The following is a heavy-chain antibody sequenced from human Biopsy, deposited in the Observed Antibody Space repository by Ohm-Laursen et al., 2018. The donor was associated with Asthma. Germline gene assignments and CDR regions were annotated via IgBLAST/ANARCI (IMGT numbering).Heavy chain of an antibody. D-gene: IGHD3-22*01. J-gene: IGHJ3*02. CDR3: ARQSGQDYGDSSGFDI. CDR1: GFVFSQCG. V-gene: IGHV3-30*03. CDR2: VSSDGHNK. Sequence: SLRLSCSASGFVFSQCGMHWVRQGPGKGLEWVALVSSDGHNKYYEDSVKGRFTISRDNSRNRLYLQINRLTVEDSAVYFCARQSGQDYGDSSGFDIWGQGTKVAFSS.